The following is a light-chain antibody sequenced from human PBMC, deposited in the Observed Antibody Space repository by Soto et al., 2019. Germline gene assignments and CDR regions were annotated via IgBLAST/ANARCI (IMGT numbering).Light chain of an antibody. Sequence: QSVLTQPASVSGSPGQSITISCTGTSSDVGGYNYVSWYLQHPGKAPKLMIYEVTNRPSGVSHRFSGSKSANTASLTISGLQAEDEADYYCSSSARSSTYVFGTGTKVTVL. CDR3: SSSARSSTYV. J-gene: IGLJ1*01. CDR1: SSDVGGYNY. V-gene: IGLV2-14*01. CDR2: EVT.